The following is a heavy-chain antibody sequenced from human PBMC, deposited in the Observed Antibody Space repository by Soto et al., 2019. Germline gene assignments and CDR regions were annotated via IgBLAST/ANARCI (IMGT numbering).Heavy chain of an antibody. J-gene: IGHJ6*02. V-gene: IGHV3-74*01. CDR2: INGDGGTT. CDR3: ARRIRHSYGVDV. Sequence: EVQLVESGGGLVQPGGSLRLYCAASGFTFNSYWMHWVRQAPGKGLLWVSRINGDGGTTNYADSVKGRFTISRDNAMNTVYLQMNNLRVEDTAVYYCARRIRHSYGVDVWGQGTTVTVSS. CDR1: GFTFNSYW. D-gene: IGHD2-15*01.